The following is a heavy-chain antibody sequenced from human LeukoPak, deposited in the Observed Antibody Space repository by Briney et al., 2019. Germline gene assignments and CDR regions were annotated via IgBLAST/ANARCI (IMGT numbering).Heavy chain of an antibody. CDR2: IYSDNT. D-gene: IGHD4/OR15-4a*01. Sequence: GGSLRLSCAASGFSFSSYSMNWVRQAPGKGLEWVSFIYSDNTHYSDSVKGRFTISRDNSKNTLYLQMNSLRAEDTAVYYCARRAGAYSHPYDYWGQGTLVTVSS. CDR1: GFSFSSYS. V-gene: IGHV3-53*01. J-gene: IGHJ4*02. CDR3: ARRAGAYSHPYDY.